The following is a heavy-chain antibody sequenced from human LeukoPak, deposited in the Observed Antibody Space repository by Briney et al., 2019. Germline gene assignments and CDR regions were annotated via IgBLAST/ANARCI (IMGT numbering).Heavy chain of an antibody. CDR3: ARGGPWFDP. Sequence: PSETLSLTCSVSGGSIRNSAYYWGWIRQPPGKGLEWIGEINHSGSTNYNPSLKSRVTISVDTSKNQFSLKLSSVTAADTAVYYCARGGPWFDPWGQGTLVTVSS. CDR2: INHSGST. CDR1: GGSIRNSAYY. J-gene: IGHJ5*02. V-gene: IGHV4-39*07.